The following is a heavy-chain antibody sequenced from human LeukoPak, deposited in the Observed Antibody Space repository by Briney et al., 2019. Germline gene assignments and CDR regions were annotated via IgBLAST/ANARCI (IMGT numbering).Heavy chain of an antibody. Sequence: GGSLRLSCAASGFTFSSYGMHWVRQAPGKGLEWVAVISYDGSNKYYADSVKGRFTISRDNSKNTLYLQMNSLRAEDTAVYYCARDSFYGGNSGRKNRERRGRAYWGQGTLVTVSS. D-gene: IGHD4-23*01. CDR3: ARDSFYGGNSGRKNRERRGRAY. CDR2: ISYDGSNK. J-gene: IGHJ4*02. CDR1: GFTFSSYG. V-gene: IGHV3-30*03.